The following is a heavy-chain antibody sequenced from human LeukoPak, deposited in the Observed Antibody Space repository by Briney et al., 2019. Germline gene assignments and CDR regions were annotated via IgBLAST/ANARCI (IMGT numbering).Heavy chain of an antibody. CDR1: GFTFDDYA. D-gene: IGHD3-3*01. V-gene: IGHV3-43*02. J-gene: IGHJ6*03. Sequence: GGSLRLSCAASGFTFDDYAMYWVRQAPGKGLEWVSPISGDGGSTYYADSVKGRFTISRDNSKNSLCLQMNSLRTEDTALYYCAKGGFWSGYYTREEYYYYYYMDVWGKGTTVTVSS. CDR3: AKGGFWSGYYTREEYYYYYYMDV. CDR2: ISGDGGST.